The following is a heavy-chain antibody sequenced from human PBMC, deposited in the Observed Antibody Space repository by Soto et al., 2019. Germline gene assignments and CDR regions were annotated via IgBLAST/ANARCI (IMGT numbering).Heavy chain of an antibody. CDR3: ARGRYGDY. V-gene: IGHV1-18*01. CDR1: GYAFTTYG. CDR2: ISAHNGNT. Sequence: QVHLVQSGAEVKKPGASVKVSCQGSGYAFTTYGITWVRQAPGQGLEWMGWISAHNGNTNYAQKLQGRVTVTKDTSTTTAYMELRSLTYVYTAVYYCARGRYGDYWGQGPLVTVSS. J-gene: IGHJ4*02. D-gene: IGHD1-1*01.